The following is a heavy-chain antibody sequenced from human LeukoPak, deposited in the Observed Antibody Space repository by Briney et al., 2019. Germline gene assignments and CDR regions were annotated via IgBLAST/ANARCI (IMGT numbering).Heavy chain of an antibody. V-gene: IGHV3-48*01. D-gene: IGHD6-13*01. CDR2: ISSSSSTI. J-gene: IGHJ4*02. CDR1: GFTFSSYS. CDR3: ARDVGSSRVGSPFDY. Sequence: GGSLRLPCAASGFTFSSYSMNWVRQAPGKGLEWVSYISSSSSTIYYADSVKGRFTISRDNAKNSLYLQMNSLRAEDTAVYYCARDVGSSRVGSPFDYWGQGTLVTVSS.